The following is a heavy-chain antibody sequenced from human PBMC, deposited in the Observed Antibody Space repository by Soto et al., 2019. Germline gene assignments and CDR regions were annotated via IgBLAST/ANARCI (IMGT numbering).Heavy chain of an antibody. CDR3: ATSIVATIYWFDP. V-gene: IGHV4-61*01. CDR1: GGSVSSGSHY. Sequence: SSETLSLTCTVSGGSVSSGSHYWSWIRQPPGKGLEWIGYIYYSGSTNYNPSLKSRVTISVDTSKNQFSLKLSSVTAADTAVYYCATSIVATIYWFDPWGQGTLVTVSS. CDR2: IYYSGST. D-gene: IGHD5-12*01. J-gene: IGHJ5*02.